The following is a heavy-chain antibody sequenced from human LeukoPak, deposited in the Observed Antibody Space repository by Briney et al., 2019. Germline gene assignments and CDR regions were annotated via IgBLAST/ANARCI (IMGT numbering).Heavy chain of an antibody. CDR2: ISSSGSTI. CDR1: GFTFSSYG. CDR3: ARDPHDYGDYDWGY. Sequence: TGGSLRLSCAASGFTFSSYGMNWVRQAPGKGLEWVAYISSSGSTIYYADSVKGRFTISRDNAKNSLYLQMNSLRAEDTAVYYCARDPHDYGDYDWGYWGQGTLVTVSS. V-gene: IGHV3-48*03. J-gene: IGHJ4*02. D-gene: IGHD4-17*01.